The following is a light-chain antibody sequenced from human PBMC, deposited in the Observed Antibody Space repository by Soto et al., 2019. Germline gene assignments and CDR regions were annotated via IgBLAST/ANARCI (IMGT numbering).Light chain of an antibody. Sequence: DIVLTQSPLSLPVTPGEPASISCRSSQSLLQSNGNNHVDWYLQRPGQSPQLLLYLASSRASGVPASFRGSGSGTEFSLEISRVEAEDVGVYYCLQAAQSPLTFGQGTRLEIK. CDR3: LQAAQSPLT. CDR1: QSLLQSNGNNH. V-gene: IGKV2-28*01. J-gene: IGKJ5*01. CDR2: LAS.